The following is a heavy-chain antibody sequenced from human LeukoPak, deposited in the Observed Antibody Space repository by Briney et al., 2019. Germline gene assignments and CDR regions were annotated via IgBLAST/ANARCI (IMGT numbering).Heavy chain of an antibody. D-gene: IGHD4-17*01. CDR1: GFTFSSYA. CDR2: ISGSGGST. Sequence: GGSLRLSCAASGFTFSSYAMSWVRQAPGKGLEWVSAISGSGGSTYYADSVKGRFTISRDNAKNSLYLQMNSLRAEDTAVYYCARPMTTVTPSPLDYWGQGTLVTVSS. J-gene: IGHJ4*02. V-gene: IGHV3-23*01. CDR3: ARPMTTVTPSPLDY.